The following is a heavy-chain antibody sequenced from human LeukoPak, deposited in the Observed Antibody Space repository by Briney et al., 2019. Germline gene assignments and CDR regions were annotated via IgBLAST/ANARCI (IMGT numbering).Heavy chain of an antibody. V-gene: IGHV4-34*01. Sequence: SETLSLTCVVYGGSFSDYYWTWIRQPPGKGLEGIGEINHSGRTNYNPSLKSRAPVSLDTSKHQFSLKLNSVTAVDTAVYYCARGGRSEYYGSGSHDYWGQGTLVTVSS. J-gene: IGHJ4*02. CDR3: ARGGRSEYYGSGSHDY. CDR2: INHSGRT. CDR1: GGSFSDYY. D-gene: IGHD3-10*01.